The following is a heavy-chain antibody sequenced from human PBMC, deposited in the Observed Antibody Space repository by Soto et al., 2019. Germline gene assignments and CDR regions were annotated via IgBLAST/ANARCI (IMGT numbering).Heavy chain of an antibody. CDR1: GYTFTSYD. D-gene: IGHD1-26*01. J-gene: IGHJ6*02. CDR3: ARGLIVGATHYYYYGMDV. CDR2: MNPNSGNT. Sequence: SVKVSCKASGYTFTSYDINWVRQATGQGLEWMGWMNPNSGNTGYAQKFQGRVTMTRNTSISTAYMELSSLRSEDTAVYYCARGLIVGATHYYYYGMDVWGQGTTVTVSS. V-gene: IGHV1-8*01.